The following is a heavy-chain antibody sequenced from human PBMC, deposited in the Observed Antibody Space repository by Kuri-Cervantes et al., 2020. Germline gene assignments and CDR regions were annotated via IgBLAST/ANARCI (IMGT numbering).Heavy chain of an antibody. J-gene: IGHJ6*01. CDR1: GYTFTGYY. V-gene: IGHV1-2*02. CDR3: ARDQGIAADYGMDV. CDR2: INPNSGGT. Sequence: ASVKVSCKASGYTFTGYYMHWVRQAPGQGLEGMGWINPNSGGTNYAQKFQGRVTMTRDTSISTAYMELSRLRSDDTAVYYCARDQGIAADYGMDVWGQGTTVTCYS. D-gene: IGHD6-25*01.